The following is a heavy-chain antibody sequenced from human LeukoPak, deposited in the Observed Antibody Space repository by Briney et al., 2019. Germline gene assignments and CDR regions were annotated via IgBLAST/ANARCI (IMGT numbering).Heavy chain of an antibody. D-gene: IGHD6-13*01. V-gene: IGHV1-3*01. CDR3: ARDLSGTLNYGMDV. CDR2: INAGNGNT. Sequence: ASVKVSCKVSGYTLTELSMHWVRQAPGQRLEWMGWINAGNGNTKYSQKFQGRVTITRDTSASTAYMELSSLRSEDTAVYYCARDLSGTLNYGMDVWGQGTTVTVSS. J-gene: IGHJ6*02. CDR1: GYTLTELS.